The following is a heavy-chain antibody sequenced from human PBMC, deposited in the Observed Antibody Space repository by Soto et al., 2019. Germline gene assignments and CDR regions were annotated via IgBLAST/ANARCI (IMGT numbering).Heavy chain of an antibody. V-gene: IGHV6-1*01. CDR1: GDSVSSDSTA. Sequence: SQTLSLSCAISGDSVSSDSTAWNWIRHSPSRGLEWLGRTYYRSEWYNDYAVSVKSRITVNPDTSNNHFSLQLNSVTPEDTDVHYCARHTRLAEAVYYSCCRIAFWGQWTTVTVSS. CDR3: ARHTRLAEAVYYSCCRIAF. CDR2: TYYRSEWYN. D-gene: IGHD3-22*01. J-gene: IGHJ6*01.